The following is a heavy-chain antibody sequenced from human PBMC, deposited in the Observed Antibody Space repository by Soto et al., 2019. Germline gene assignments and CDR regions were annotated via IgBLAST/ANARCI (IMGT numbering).Heavy chain of an antibody. CDR3: ARDYAGITGTTLG. Sequence: QVQLQESGPGLVKPSGTLSLTCAVSGDSISSSAWWTWVRQPPGKGLEWIGEIHHSGGPNYNPTLTSRVTISIDKPKNQFSLKLSPVTAADTAVYYFARDYAGITGTTLGWGQGLLVTVSS. D-gene: IGHD1-20*01. CDR1: GDSISSSAW. V-gene: IGHV4-4*02. CDR2: IHHSGGP. J-gene: IGHJ4*02.